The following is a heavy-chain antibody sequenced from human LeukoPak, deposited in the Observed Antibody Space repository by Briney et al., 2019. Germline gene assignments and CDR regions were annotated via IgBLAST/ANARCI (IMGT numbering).Heavy chain of an antibody. CDR3: ARGVPAAQYLFDY. V-gene: IGHV3-48*03. CDR2: ISGDASAI. Sequence: PGGSLRLSCAASGFTFSDYEINWVRQAPGKGLEWVSYISGDASAIYYADPVKGRFTISRDNSKNTLYLQMNSLRAEDTAVYYCARGVPAAQYLFDYWGQGTLVTVSS. J-gene: IGHJ4*02. D-gene: IGHD2-2*01. CDR1: GFTFSDYE.